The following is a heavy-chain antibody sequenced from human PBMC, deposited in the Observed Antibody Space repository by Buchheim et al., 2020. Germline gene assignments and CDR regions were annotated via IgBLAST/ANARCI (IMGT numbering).Heavy chain of an antibody. J-gene: IGHJ6*03. Sequence: QVQLVESGGGVVQPGRSLRLSCAASGFTFSSYGMHWVRQAPGTGLEWVAVIWYDGSNKYYADSVKGRFTISRDNSKNTLYLQMNSLRAEDTAVYYCAREGYSGYDYVYYYYYMDVWGKGTT. D-gene: IGHD5-12*01. CDR3: AREGYSGYDYVYYYYYMDV. CDR2: IWYDGSNK. V-gene: IGHV3-33*01. CDR1: GFTFSSYG.